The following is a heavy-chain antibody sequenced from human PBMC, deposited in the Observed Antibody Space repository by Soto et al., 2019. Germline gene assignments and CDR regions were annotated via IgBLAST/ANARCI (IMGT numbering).Heavy chain of an antibody. Sequence: QITLKESCPTLVKPTQTLTLTCTFSGFSLSTSGVSVGWIRQPPGKALEWLALIYWDDDKRYSPSLKSRLTITKDTSKNQVVLRMTNMDPVDTATYYCAHSRCGGDCLQSYPSHYYYGMDVWGQGTTVTVSS. V-gene: IGHV2-5*02. D-gene: IGHD2-21*02. CDR3: AHSRCGGDCLQSYPSHYYYGMDV. J-gene: IGHJ6*02. CDR2: IYWDDDK. CDR1: GFSLSTSGVS.